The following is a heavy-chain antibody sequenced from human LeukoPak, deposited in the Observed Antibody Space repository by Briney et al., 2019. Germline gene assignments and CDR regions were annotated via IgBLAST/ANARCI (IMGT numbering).Heavy chain of an antibody. CDR3: ARENGDFPLGYYYYYGMDV. Sequence: GASVTVSCKASGYTFTGYYMHWVRQAPGQGLEWMGWINPNSGGTNYAQKFQGRVTMTRDTSISTAYMELSRLRSDDTAVYYCARENGDFPLGYYYYYGMDVWGQGTTVTVSS. CDR1: GYTFTGYY. V-gene: IGHV1-2*02. J-gene: IGHJ6*02. CDR2: INPNSGGT. D-gene: IGHD4-17*01.